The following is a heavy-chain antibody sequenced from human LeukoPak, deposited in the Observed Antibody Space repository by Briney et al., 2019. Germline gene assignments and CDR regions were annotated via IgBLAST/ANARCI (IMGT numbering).Heavy chain of an antibody. D-gene: IGHD3-3*01. CDR3: AKDSYYDFWSGSQIYYYYYGMDV. V-gene: IGHV3-23*01. CDR2: ISGSGGST. J-gene: IGHJ6*02. CDR1: GFTFSSYA. Sequence: GGSLRRSCAASGFTFSSYAMSWVRQAPGKGLEWVSAISGSGGSTYYADSVKGRFTISRDNSKNTLYLQMNSLRAEDTAVYYCAKDSYYDFWSGSQIYYYYYGMDVWGQGTTVTVSS.